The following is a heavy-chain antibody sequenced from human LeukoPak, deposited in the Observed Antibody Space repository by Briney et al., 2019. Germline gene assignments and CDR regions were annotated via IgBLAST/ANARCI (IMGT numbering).Heavy chain of an antibody. J-gene: IGHJ3*02. CDR2: TYYSGST. Sequence: SETLSLTCTVSGGSISSSSYYWGWIRQPPGKGLEWIGSTYYSGSTYYNPSLKSRVTISVDTSKNQFSLKLSSVTAADTAVYYCARAVLPYDIFPHASDIWGQRTIVTVSS. CDR3: ARAVLPYDIFPHASDI. V-gene: IGHV4-39*07. D-gene: IGHD3-9*01. CDR1: GGSISSSSYY.